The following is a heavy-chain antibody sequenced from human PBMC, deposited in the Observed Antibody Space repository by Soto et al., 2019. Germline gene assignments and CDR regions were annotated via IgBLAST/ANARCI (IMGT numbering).Heavy chain of an antibody. CDR2: ISGSAGST. CDR1: GFTFKNFA. CDR3: AKAELSYY. D-gene: IGHD1-7*01. Sequence: GGSLRLSCAASGFTFKNFAMTWVRQAPGKGLEWVSAISGSAGSTYYADSVRGRLTISRDNSKNTLFLQMNSLRAEDTAVYYCAKAELSYYWGQGALVTVSS. V-gene: IGHV3-23*01. J-gene: IGHJ4*02.